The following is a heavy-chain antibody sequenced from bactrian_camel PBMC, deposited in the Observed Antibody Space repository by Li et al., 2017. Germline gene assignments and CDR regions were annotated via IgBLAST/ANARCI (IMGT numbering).Heavy chain of an antibody. CDR1: GYIPSTCG. Sequence: HVQLVESGGGSVQAGGSLRLSCAASGYIPSTCGVGWYRQVPGKERELVSHISRDGNTRYLDSVKGRFTISRDNAKNMVYLQLNDLKAEDSAIYYCGKGGSWYIDYWGQGTQVTVS. J-gene: IGHJ4*01. V-gene: IGHV3S53*01. CDR3: GKGGSWYIDY. D-gene: IGHD2*01. CDR2: ISRDGNT.